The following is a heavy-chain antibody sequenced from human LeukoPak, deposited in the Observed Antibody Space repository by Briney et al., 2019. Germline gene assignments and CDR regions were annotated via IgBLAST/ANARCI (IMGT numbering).Heavy chain of an antibody. Sequence: PSGTLSLTCAVSGGSISSSNWWSWVRQPPGKGLEWIGETYHSGSTNYNPSLKSRVTISVDKSKNQFSLKLSSVTAADTAVYYCATSAYYYDSSGQAGDAFDIWGQGTMVTVSS. CDR1: GGSISSSNW. CDR2: TYHSGST. CDR3: ATSAYYYDSSGQAGDAFDI. J-gene: IGHJ3*02. D-gene: IGHD3-22*01. V-gene: IGHV4-4*02.